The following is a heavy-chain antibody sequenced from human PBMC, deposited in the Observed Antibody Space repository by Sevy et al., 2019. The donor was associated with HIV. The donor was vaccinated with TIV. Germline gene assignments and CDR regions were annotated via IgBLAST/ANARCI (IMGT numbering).Heavy chain of an antibody. J-gene: IGHJ4*02. V-gene: IGHV3-33*01. CDR2: IWYDGSNK. CDR1: GFTFSSYG. D-gene: IGHD3-10*01. Sequence: GGSLRLSCAASGFTFSSYGMHWVRQAPGKGLEWVAVIWYDGSNKYYAVSVKGRFTISRDNSKNTLYLQMNSLRAEDTAVYYCAREYYYGSGSFSSDYWGQGTLVTVSS. CDR3: AREYYYGSGSFSSDY.